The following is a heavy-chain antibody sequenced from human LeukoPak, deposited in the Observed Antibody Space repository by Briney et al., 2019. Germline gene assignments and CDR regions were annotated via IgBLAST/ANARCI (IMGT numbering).Heavy chain of an antibody. CDR1: GYTFPRYG. V-gene: IGHV1-18*01. Sequence: ASVKVSFMASGYTFPRYGISWARPPPGQGRARMGWIRAYQGKTNYAQKLQGRVTMTTDTSTSTANMELRSLRSDDTAVYYCARGGEILRFLEWLSPYYYWGQGTLVTVSS. D-gene: IGHD3-3*01. CDR3: ARGGEILRFLEWLSPYYY. J-gene: IGHJ4*02. CDR2: IRAYQGKT.